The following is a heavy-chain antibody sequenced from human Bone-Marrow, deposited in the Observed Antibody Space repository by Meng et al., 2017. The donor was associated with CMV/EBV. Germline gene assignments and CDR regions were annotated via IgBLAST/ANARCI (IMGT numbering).Heavy chain of an antibody. V-gene: IGHV1-2*02. CDR1: GYTFTGYY. J-gene: IGHJ6*02. Sequence: ASVKVSCKASGYTFTGYYMHWVRQAPGQGLEWMGWINPNSGGTNYAQKFQDRVTMTRDTSISTAYMELSRLRSDDTAVYYCARYTGNSASYYYYGMDVWGQGTTVTVSS. CDR3: ARYTGNSASYYYYGMDV. D-gene: IGHD4-23*01. CDR2: INPNSGGT.